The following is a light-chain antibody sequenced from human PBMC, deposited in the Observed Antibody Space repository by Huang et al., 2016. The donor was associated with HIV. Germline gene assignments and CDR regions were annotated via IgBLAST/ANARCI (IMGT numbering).Light chain of an antibody. CDR2: LGF. CDR1: QSLLHSNGYNY. J-gene: IGKJ2*01. Sequence: DIVMTQSPLSLPVTPGEPASISCRSSQSLLHSNGYNYFDWYVQKPGQSPQLLIYLGFTRASGVPDRFSGSGSGTDFTLKISRVEAEDVGIYYCMQALQTPYTFGQGTKLEIK. CDR3: MQALQTPYT. V-gene: IGKV2-28*01.